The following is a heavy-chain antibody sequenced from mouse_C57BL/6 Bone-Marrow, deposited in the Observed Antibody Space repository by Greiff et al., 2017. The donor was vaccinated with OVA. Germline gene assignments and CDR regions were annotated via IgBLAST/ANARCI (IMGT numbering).Heavy chain of an antibody. D-gene: IGHD4-1*01. CDR3: ARRGPTGTDYAMDY. J-gene: IGHJ4*01. Sequence: QVQLQQPGAELVRPGSSVKLSCKASVYTFTSYWMPWVKPRPLQGLEWIGDIDTSDSETHSHHMFKDKATLTVDKSSSTAYRQLSSLTSEDSAVDYCARRGPTGTDYAMDYWGQGTSVTVSS. CDR2: IDTSDSET. CDR1: VYTFTSYW. V-gene: IGHV1-52*01.